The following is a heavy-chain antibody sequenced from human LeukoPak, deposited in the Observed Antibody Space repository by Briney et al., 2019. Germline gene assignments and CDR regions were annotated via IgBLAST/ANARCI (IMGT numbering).Heavy chain of an antibody. CDR1: GFTFSNAW. Sequence: GGSLRLSCAASGFTFSNAWMSWVRQAPGKGLEWVGRIKSKTDGGTTDYAAPVKGRFIISRDDSKNMLYLQMNSLKTEDTAVYYCTAESDTAMVVDYWGQGTLVTVSS. D-gene: IGHD5-18*01. CDR3: TAESDTAMVVDY. V-gene: IGHV3-15*01. CDR2: IKSKTDGGTT. J-gene: IGHJ4*02.